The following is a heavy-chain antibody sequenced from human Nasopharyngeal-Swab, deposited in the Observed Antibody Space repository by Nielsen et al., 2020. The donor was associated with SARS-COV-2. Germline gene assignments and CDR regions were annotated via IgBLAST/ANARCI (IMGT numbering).Heavy chain of an antibody. CDR1: GFTFSSYS. J-gene: IGHJ6*02. Sequence: GSLRLSCAASGFTFSSYSMNWVRPPPGKGLEWVSSLSSLSSYIYYANSVKGRFTISRDNAKNSLYLQMNSLRAEDTAVYYCASLGATEPTSYYYYGMDVWGQGTTVTVSS. CDR2: LSSLSSYI. CDR3: ASLGATEPTSYYYYGMDV. V-gene: IGHV3-21*01. D-gene: IGHD5-12*01.